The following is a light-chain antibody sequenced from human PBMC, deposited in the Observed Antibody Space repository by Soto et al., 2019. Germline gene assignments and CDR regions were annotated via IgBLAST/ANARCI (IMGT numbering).Light chain of an antibody. J-gene: IGKJ5*01. Sequence: DIQMTQSPSTLSASVGDIVTITFRASQSIISWLAFYQQKPGKAPKLLIYAASTLQSGVPSRFSGSGSGTDFTLTISCLQSEDFATYYCQQYYSYLPITFGQGTRLEI. CDR2: AAS. CDR1: QSIISW. V-gene: IGKV1-5*01. CDR3: QQYYSYLPIT.